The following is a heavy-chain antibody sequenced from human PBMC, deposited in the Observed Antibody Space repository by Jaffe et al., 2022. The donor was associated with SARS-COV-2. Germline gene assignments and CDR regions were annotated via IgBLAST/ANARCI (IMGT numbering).Heavy chain of an antibody. V-gene: IGHV3-7*01. CDR3: ARDIVVVTAFHDY. CDR2: IKQGGSEK. J-gene: IGHJ4*02. D-gene: IGHD2-21*02. CDR1: GFTFSSYW. Sequence: EVQLVESGGGLVQPGGSLRLSCKASGFTFSSYWMSWVRQVPGKGLEWVANIKQGGSEKYYVDSVKGRFTISRDNAKNSLYLQMDSLRAEDTAVYYCARDIVVVTAFHDYWGQGTLVTVSS.